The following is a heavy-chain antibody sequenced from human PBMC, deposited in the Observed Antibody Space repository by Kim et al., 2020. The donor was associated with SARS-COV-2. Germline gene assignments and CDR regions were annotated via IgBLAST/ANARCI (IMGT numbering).Heavy chain of an antibody. D-gene: IGHD3-3*01. V-gene: IGHV4-59*01. CDR3: ASGKRTIFGVVMIPTFDC. CDR2: IYYSGST. J-gene: IGHJ4*02. CDR1: GGSISSYY. Sequence: SETLSLTCTVSGGSISSYYWSWIRQPPGKGLEWIGDIYYSGSTNYNPSLKSRITISVDTSQNQFTLKLSSVTAADTAVYYCASGKRTIFGVVMIPTFDCWGQGTLVTVSS.